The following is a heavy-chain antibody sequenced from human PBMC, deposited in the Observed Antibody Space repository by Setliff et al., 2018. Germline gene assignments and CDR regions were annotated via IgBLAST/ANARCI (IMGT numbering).Heavy chain of an antibody. CDR2: IKEDGSET. Sequence: GGSLRLSCAASGFTFSRYAMNWVRQTPGKGLEWVANIKEDGSETYYGGSVKGRFTISRDNAKNSLYLQMNSLRVEDTAVYYCVNSYRGYDDYPDYWGQGTLVTVSS. J-gene: IGHJ4*02. V-gene: IGHV3-7*03. CDR1: GFTFSRYA. D-gene: IGHD3-16*02. CDR3: VNSYRGYDDYPDY.